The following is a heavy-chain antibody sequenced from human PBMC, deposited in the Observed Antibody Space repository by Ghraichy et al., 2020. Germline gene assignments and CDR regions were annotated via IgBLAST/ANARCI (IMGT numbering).Heavy chain of an antibody. Sequence: SETLSLTCTVSGGSVSSGSYYWSWIRQPPGKGLEWIGYIYYSGSTNYNPSLKSRVTISVDTSKNQFSLKLSSVTAADTAVYYCARDSEYGGYVGCMDVWGQGTTVTVSS. CDR3: ARDSEYGGYVGCMDV. CDR1: GGSVSSGSYY. CDR2: IYYSGST. J-gene: IGHJ6*02. V-gene: IGHV4-61*01. D-gene: IGHD5-12*01.